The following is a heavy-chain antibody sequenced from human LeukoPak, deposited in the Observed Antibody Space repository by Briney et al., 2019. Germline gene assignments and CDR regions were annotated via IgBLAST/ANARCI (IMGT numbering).Heavy chain of an antibody. Sequence: SETLSLTCTVSGYSISNGYYWGWIRQPPGKGLEWIGSIYYSGSTYYNPSLKSRVTISVDTSKNQFSLKLRYVTAADTAVYYCARDATYSPKGFDPWGQGTLVTVSS. J-gene: IGHJ5*02. V-gene: IGHV4-38-2*02. CDR3: ARDATYSPKGFDP. CDR2: IYYSGST. D-gene: IGHD2-21*01. CDR1: GYSISNGYY.